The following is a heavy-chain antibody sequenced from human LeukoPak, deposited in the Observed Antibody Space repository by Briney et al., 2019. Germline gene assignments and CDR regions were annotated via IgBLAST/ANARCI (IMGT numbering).Heavy chain of an antibody. J-gene: IGHJ6*04. CDR1: GFTFSSYG. Sequence: GGSLRLSCAASGFTFSSYGMHWVRQAPGKGLEWVAVIWYDGGNKYYADSVKGRFTISRDNSKNTLYLQMNSLRAEDTAVYYCARDLRYCSGGSCYTLYYYYYGMDVWGKGTTVTVSS. V-gene: IGHV3-33*01. CDR2: IWYDGGNK. CDR3: ARDLRYCSGGSCYTLYYYYYGMDV. D-gene: IGHD2-15*01.